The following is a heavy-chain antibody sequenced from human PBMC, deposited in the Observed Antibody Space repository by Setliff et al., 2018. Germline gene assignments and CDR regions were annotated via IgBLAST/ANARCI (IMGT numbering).Heavy chain of an antibody. D-gene: IGHD3-10*01. CDR3: ARPRARYYGSGSYEG. J-gene: IGHJ4*02. V-gene: IGHV4-34*01. CDR2: LYHTGST. Sequence: SETLSLTCAVYGGSFSGYYWSWIRQPPGKGLEWIGSLYHTGSTDYNPSLNSRVTISVDTSKNQFSLKLSSVTAADTAVYYCARPRARYYGSGSYEGWGQGTLVTVSS. CDR1: GGSFSGYY.